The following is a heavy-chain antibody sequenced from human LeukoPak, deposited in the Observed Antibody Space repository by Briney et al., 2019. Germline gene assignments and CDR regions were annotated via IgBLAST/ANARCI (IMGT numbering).Heavy chain of an antibody. Sequence: SETLSLTCAVYGGSFRGYYWSWIRQPPGKGLEWIGEMNHSGSTNYNPSLKSRVTILVDTCKNQFSLKLSSVTAADTAVYYCAKLAAHTRPRNYYDSSGYFSVRAFDIWGQGTMVTVSS. V-gene: IGHV4-34*01. CDR2: MNHSGST. J-gene: IGHJ3*02. CDR3: AKLAAHTRPRNYYDSSGYFSVRAFDI. CDR1: GGSFRGYY. D-gene: IGHD3-22*01.